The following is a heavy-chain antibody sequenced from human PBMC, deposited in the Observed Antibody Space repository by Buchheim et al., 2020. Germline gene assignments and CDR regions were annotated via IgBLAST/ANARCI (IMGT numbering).Heavy chain of an antibody. CDR2: ISYDGSNK. D-gene: IGHD5-18*01. V-gene: IGHV3-30-3*01. CDR3: ARNSYGIPADY. CDR1: GFTFSSYA. Sequence: QVQLVESGGGVVQPGRSLRLSCAASGFTFSSYAMHWVRQAPGKGLEWVAVISYDGSNKYYADSVKGRFTISRDNSKNTLYLQMNSLRAEDTAVYYCARNSYGIPADYWGQGTL. J-gene: IGHJ4*02.